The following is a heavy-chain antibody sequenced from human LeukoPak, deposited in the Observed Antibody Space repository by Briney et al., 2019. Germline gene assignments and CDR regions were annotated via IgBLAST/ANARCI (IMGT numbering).Heavy chain of an antibody. CDR2: ISGSGGST. D-gene: IGHD3-22*01. V-gene: IGHV3-23*01. CDR3: AKASAYDSSGYSGDYFDY. J-gene: IGHJ4*02. CDR1: GFTFSSYA. Sequence: PGGSLRLSCAASGFTFSSYAMSWVRQAPGKGLEWVSAISGSGGSTYYADSVKGRFTISRDNSKNTLYLQMNSLRAEDTAVYYCAKASAYDSSGYSGDYFDYWGQGTLVTVSS.